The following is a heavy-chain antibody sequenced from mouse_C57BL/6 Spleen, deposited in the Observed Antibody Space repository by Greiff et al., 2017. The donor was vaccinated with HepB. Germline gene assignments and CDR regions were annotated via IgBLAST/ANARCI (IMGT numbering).Heavy chain of an antibody. CDR2: IYPGDGDT. D-gene: IGHD1-1*01. CDR3: AITTVVPYYAMDY. V-gene: IGHV1-82*01. Sequence: QVQLQQSGPELVKPGASVKISCKASGYAFSSSWMNWVEQRPGKGLEWIGRIYPGDGDTNYNGKFKGKATLTADKSSSTAYMQLSSLTSEDSAVYFCAITTVVPYYAMDYWGQGTSVTVSS. J-gene: IGHJ4*01. CDR1: GYAFSSSW.